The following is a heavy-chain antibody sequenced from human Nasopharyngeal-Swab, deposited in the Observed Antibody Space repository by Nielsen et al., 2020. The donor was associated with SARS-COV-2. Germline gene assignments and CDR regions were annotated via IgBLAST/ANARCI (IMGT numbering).Heavy chain of an antibody. J-gene: IGHJ4*02. D-gene: IGHD6-13*01. CDR1: GGSFSGYY. Sequence: SETLSLTCAVYGGSFSGYYWCWIRQPPGKGLEWIGEINHSGSTNYNPSLKSRVTISVDTSKNQFSLKLSSVTAADTAVYYCARYQLYSSSWYFDYWGQGTLVTVSS. V-gene: IGHV4-34*01. CDR2: INHSGST. CDR3: ARYQLYSSSWYFDY.